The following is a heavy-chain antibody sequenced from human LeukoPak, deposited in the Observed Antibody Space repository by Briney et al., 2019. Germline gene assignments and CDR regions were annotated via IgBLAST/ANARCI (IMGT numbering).Heavy chain of an antibody. Sequence: ASVKVSCKASGYDFINYGISWVRQAPGQGLEWMGWRSIYNGNTDYKLQGRVTMTTDTSTSTAYMELRSLRSADTAVYYCARGGPFPSSSSSREYYLDYWGQGTLVTVSS. CDR1: GYDFINYG. V-gene: IGHV1-18*01. D-gene: IGHD6-6*01. J-gene: IGHJ4*02. CDR3: ARGGPFPSSSSSREYYLDY. CDR2: RSIYNGNT.